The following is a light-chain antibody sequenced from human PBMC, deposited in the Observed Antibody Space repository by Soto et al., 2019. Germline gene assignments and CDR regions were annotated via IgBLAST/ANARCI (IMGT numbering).Light chain of an antibody. CDR1: LSVSSTC. V-gene: IGKV3-20*01. Sequence: EIVLTQSPGTLSLSPGERATLACRASLSVSSTCLAWYQQKPGQAPRLLIYGASSRATGIPDRFSGSGSGTDFTLTISRLEPEDFAVYYCQQYGSSPRFTFGPGTRVDIK. CDR3: QQYGSSPRFT. CDR2: GAS. J-gene: IGKJ3*01.